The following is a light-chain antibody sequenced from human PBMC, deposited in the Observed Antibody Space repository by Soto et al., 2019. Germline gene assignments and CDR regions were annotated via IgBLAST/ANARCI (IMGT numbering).Light chain of an antibody. CDR1: QSVSSSY. CDR3: QQYGSSPLT. Sequence: EIVLTQSPGTLSLSPGERATLSCRASQSVSSSYLVWYQQKPGQAPRLLIYGASSRATGIPDRFSGSGSGTDFTLTISRPEPEDFAVYYCQQYGSSPLTFGGGTKVEIK. CDR2: GAS. J-gene: IGKJ4*01. V-gene: IGKV3-20*01.